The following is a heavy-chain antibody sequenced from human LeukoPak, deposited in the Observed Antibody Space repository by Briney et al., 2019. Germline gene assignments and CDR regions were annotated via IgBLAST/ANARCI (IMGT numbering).Heavy chain of an antibody. J-gene: IGHJ6*02. CDR2: IYYSGST. CDR1: GGSISSGGYY. V-gene: IGHV4-31*03. CDR3: ARVVNYYDSSGYWVDV. Sequence: SQTLSLTCTVSGGSISSGGYYWSWIRQHPGKGLEWIGYIYYSGSTYYNPSLKSRVTISVDTSKNQFPLKLSSVTAADTAVYYCARVVNYYDSSGYWVDVWGQGTTVTVSS. D-gene: IGHD3-22*01.